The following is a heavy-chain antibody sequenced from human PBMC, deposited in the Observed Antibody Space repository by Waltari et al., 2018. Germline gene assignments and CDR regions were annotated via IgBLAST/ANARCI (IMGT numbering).Heavy chain of an antibody. CDR1: GVAFSGYG. V-gene: IGHV3-23*01. CDR2: ISGSGGST. Sequence: EVQLLESGGGLVQPGGSLRLSCAASGVAFSGYGMIWVRQAPGKGLGWVSAISGSGGSTYYADSVKGRFTISRDNSKNTLYLQMNSLRVEDTAIYYCAKGRVPAAAIYYFDTWGQGTLVTVSS. J-gene: IGHJ4*02. D-gene: IGHD2-2*01. CDR3: AKGRVPAAAIYYFDT.